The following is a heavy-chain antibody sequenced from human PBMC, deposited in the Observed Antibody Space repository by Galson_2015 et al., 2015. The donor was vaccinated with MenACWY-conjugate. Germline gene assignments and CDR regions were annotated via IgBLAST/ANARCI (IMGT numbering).Heavy chain of an antibody. D-gene: IGHD3-16*01. V-gene: IGHV3-74*01. CDR2: VNSDGSGT. Sequence: SLRLSCAASGFTFSSYWMHWVRHAPGKGLVWVSRVNSDGSGTGYVDSVKGRFTISRDNAKNMLFLQMNSLKVEDTAVYYCARSYVPGSDRKNYYMDVWGRGTTVTVSS. J-gene: IGHJ6*03. CDR3: ARSYVPGSDRKNYYMDV. CDR1: GFTFSSYW.